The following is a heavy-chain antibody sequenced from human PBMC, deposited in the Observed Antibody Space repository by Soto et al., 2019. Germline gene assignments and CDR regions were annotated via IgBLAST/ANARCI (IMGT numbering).Heavy chain of an antibody. V-gene: IGHV1-69*13. CDR2: IIPIFGTA. D-gene: IGHD3-22*01. Sequence: ASVKVSCKASGGTFSSYAISWVRQAPGQGLEWMGGIIPIFGTANYAQKFQGRVTITADESTSSAYMELSSLRSEATAVYYCARENYYDSSGYYFWFDPWGQGTLVTVSS. CDR1: GGTFSSYA. CDR3: ARENYYDSSGYYFWFDP. J-gene: IGHJ5*02.